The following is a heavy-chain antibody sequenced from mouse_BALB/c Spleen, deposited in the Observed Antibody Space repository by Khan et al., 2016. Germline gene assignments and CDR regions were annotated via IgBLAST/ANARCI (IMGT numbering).Heavy chain of an antibody. D-gene: IGHD1-1*01. J-gene: IGHJ4*01. CDR1: GFNIKDTY. V-gene: IGHV14-3*02. Sequence: VQLKESGAELVKPGASVKLSCTASGFNIKDTYMHWVKQRPEQGLEWIGRIDPANGNTKYDPKFQGKATITADTSSNTAYLQLSSLTSEDTAVYYCSRSPFYYGTYYALDYWGQGTSVTVSS. CDR3: SRSPFYYGTYYALDY. CDR2: IDPANGNT.